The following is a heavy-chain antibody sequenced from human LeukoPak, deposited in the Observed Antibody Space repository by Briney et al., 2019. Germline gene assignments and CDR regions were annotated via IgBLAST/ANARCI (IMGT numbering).Heavy chain of an antibody. V-gene: IGHV1-18*01. CDR1: GYTFTSYG. D-gene: IGHD2-2*02. J-gene: IGHJ5*02. CDR3: ARDLNGNVVPAAINRFDP. CDR2: ISAYNGNT. Sequence: ASVKVSCKASGYTFTSYGISWVRQAPGQGLEWMGWISAYNGNTNYAQKLQGRVTMTTDTSTSTAYMELRSLRSDDTAVYYCARDLNGNVVPAAINRFDPWGQGTLVTVSS.